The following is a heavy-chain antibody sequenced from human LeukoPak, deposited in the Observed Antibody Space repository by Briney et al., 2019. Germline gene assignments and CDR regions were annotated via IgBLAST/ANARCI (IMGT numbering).Heavy chain of an antibody. Sequence: EASVKVSCKASGYTFTSYGISWVRQAPGQGLEWMGWISAYNGNTNYAQKLQGRVTITADESTSTAYMELSSLRSEDTAVYYCARERNWGVDYYFDYWGQGTLVTVSS. V-gene: IGHV1-18*01. CDR1: GYTFTSYG. D-gene: IGHD7-27*01. CDR3: ARERNWGVDYYFDY. J-gene: IGHJ4*02. CDR2: ISAYNGNT.